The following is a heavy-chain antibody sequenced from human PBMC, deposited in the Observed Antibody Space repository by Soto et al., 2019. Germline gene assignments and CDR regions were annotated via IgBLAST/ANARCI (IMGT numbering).Heavy chain of an antibody. V-gene: IGHV3-30-3*01. Sequence: PGGSLRLSCAASGFTFSSYAMHWVRQAPGKGLEWVAVISYDGSNKYYADSVKGRFTISRDNSKNTLYLQMNSLRAEDTAVYYCAREIHIVVALDVWGQGTTVTVSS. CDR2: ISYDGSNK. D-gene: IGHD3-22*01. J-gene: IGHJ6*02. CDR1: GFTFSSYA. CDR3: AREIHIVVALDV.